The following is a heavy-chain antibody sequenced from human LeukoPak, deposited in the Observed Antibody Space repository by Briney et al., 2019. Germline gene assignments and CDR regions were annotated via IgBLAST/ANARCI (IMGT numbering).Heavy chain of an antibody. J-gene: IGHJ4*02. V-gene: IGHV3-21*01. CDR3: ARDLSMVSPPFDY. D-gene: IGHD2/OR15-2a*01. Sequence: RGSLRLSCAASGFTFSSYSMNWVRQAPGKGLEWVSSISSSSSYIYYADSVKGRFTISRDNAKNSLYLQMNSLRAEDTAVYYCARDLSMVSPPFDYWGQGTLVTVSS. CDR2: ISSSSSYI. CDR1: GFTFSSYS.